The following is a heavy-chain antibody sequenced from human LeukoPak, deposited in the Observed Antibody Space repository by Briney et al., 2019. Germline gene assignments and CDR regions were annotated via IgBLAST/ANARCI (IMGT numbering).Heavy chain of an antibody. D-gene: IGHD3-10*01. CDR1: GGSFSGYY. CDR3: ARDGVSGRAFDY. J-gene: IGHJ4*02. CDR2: INHSGST. Sequence: SETLSLTCAVYGGSFSGYYWSWIRQPPGKGLEWIGEINHSGSTNYNPSLKSRVTISVDKSKNQFSLKLSSVTAADTAVYYCARDGVSGRAFDYWGQGTLVTVSS. V-gene: IGHV4-34*01.